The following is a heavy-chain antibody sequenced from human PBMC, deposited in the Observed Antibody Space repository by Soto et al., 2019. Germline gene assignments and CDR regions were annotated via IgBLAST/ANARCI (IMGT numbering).Heavy chain of an antibody. CDR2: ISYDGSNK. Sequence: GGSLRLSCAASGFTFSSYGMHWVRQAPGKGLEWVAVISYDGSNKYYADSVKGRFTISRDNSKNTLYLQMNSLRAEDTAVYYCAKDFYDSSGYFYFDYWGQGTLVTVSS. J-gene: IGHJ4*02. D-gene: IGHD3-22*01. CDR1: GFTFSSYG. CDR3: AKDFYDSSGYFYFDY. V-gene: IGHV3-30*18.